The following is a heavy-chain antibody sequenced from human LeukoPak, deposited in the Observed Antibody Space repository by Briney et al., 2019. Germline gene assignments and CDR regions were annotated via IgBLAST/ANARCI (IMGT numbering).Heavy chain of an antibody. J-gene: IGHJ4*02. Sequence: GGSLRLSCSASGFPFSSYPMHWIRQIPGKGLEWVAVISDDETNEYIADSMKGRFTISRDNSKNTLYLQMSSLRAEDSAVYYCARDQTKHRRYFDWLLSAFDIWGQGTLVIVSS. V-gene: IGHV3-30*04. D-gene: IGHD3-9*01. CDR2: ISDDETNE. CDR1: GFPFSSYP. CDR3: ARDQTKHRRYFDWLLSAFDI.